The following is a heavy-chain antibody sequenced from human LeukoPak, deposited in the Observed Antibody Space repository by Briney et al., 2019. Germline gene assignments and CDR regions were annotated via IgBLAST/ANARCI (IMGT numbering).Heavy chain of an antibody. CDR3: ARRKMATTPDY. D-gene: IGHD5-24*01. CDR2: ISSSSINI. J-gene: IGHJ4*02. CDR1: GFTFSSYG. V-gene: IGHV3-48*04. Sequence: GGSLRLSCAASGFTFSSYGMHWVRQAPGKGLEWVSYISSSSINIHYADSVKGRFTISRDNAKNSLYLQMNSLRAEDTAVYYCARRKMATTPDYWGQGTLVTVSS.